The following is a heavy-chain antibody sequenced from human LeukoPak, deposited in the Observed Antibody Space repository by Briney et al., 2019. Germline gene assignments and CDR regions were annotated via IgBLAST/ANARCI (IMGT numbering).Heavy chain of an antibody. J-gene: IGHJ4*02. CDR1: GFTFSSYG. D-gene: IGHD3-22*01. Sequence: PGGSLRLSCAASGFTFSSYGMHWVRQAPGKGLEWVAVISYDGSNKYYADSVKGRFTISRDNSKNTLYLQMNSLRAEDTAVYYCVRHGNYHESSGYYSYFDYWGQGTLVTVSS. V-gene: IGHV3-30*03. CDR2: ISYDGSNK. CDR3: VRHGNYHESSGYYSYFDY.